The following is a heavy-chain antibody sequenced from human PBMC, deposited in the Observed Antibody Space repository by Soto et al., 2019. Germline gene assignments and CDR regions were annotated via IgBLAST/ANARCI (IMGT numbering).Heavy chain of an antibody. J-gene: IGHJ4*02. CDR1: GFTFSSYT. CDR2: ITPSSNYI. D-gene: IGHD6-6*01. V-gene: IGHV3-21*06. Sequence: EVQLVESGGGLVKPGGSLRLSCAASGFTFSSYTMNWVRQAPGKGLEWVSSITPSSNYIYYADSVKGQFTISRDNAKNSLYLQMNSLRAEDTAVYYCHCSSFVWGQGALVTVSS. CDR3: HCSSFV.